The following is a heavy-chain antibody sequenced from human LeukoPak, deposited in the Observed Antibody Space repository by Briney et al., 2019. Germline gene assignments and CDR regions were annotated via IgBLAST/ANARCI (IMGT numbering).Heavy chain of an antibody. CDR2: IKTDGSST. V-gene: IGHV3-74*01. CDR3: TTLYSGAMDY. CDR1: GFSFNTYW. J-gene: IGHJ4*02. D-gene: IGHD1-26*01. Sequence: PGGSLRLSCAASGFSFNTYWMYWVRQVPEKGLVWVSRIKTDGSSTSYADSVKGRFTISRDNAKNTLYLQMNSLRAEDTAVYYCTTLYSGAMDYWGQGTLVTVFS.